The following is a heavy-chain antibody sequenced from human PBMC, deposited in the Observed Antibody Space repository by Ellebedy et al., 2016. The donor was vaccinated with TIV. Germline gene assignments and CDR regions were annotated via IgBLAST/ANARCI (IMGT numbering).Heavy chain of an antibody. Sequence: GGSLRLSXAASGFTFSTNAMPWVRQAPGKGLAWVSAISYNGRDRYYGPLVKGRFTVARDNSNNTLHLQMNGLRVEDTAVYYCAKGRGVASEGFEKWGQGTLVAVSS. CDR3: AKGRGVASEGFEK. CDR2: ISYNGRDR. CDR1: GFTFSTNA. D-gene: IGHD3-10*01. J-gene: IGHJ4*02. V-gene: IGHV3-30*04.